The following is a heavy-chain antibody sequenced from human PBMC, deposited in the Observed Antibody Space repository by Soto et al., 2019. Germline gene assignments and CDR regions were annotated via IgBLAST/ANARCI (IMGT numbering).Heavy chain of an antibody. V-gene: IGHV1-18*04. J-gene: IGHJ4*02. CDR1: GYIFTNYF. CDR2: ISAYNGNT. CDR3: AREPNYFDY. Sequence: GASVKVSCKASGYIFTNYFMHWVRQAPGQGLEWMGWISAYNGNTKYAQKLQGRVTMTTDTSTSTAYMELRSLKSDDTAVYYCAREPNYFDYWGQGTLVTVSS.